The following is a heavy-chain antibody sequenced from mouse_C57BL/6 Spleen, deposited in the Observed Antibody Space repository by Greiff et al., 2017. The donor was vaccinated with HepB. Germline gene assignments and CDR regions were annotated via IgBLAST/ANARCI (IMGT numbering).Heavy chain of an antibody. CDR3: ARDRTLITTVFDY. V-gene: IGHV5-4*01. D-gene: IGHD1-1*01. Sequence: EVKLVESGGGLVKPGGSLKLSCAASGFTFSSYAMSWVRQTPEKRLEWVATISDGGSYTYYPDNVKGRFTISRDNAKNNLYLQMSHLKSEDTAMYYCARDRTLITTVFDYWGQGTTLTVSS. J-gene: IGHJ2*01. CDR1: GFTFSSYA. CDR2: ISDGGSYT.